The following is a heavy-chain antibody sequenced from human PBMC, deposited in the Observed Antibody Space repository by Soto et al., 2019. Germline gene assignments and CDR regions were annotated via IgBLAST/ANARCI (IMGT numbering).Heavy chain of an antibody. Sequence: SETLSLTCTVSGGFISRYYWSWIRQPPGKGLEWIGYIYYSGSTNYDPSLKSRVTISVDTSKNQFSLKLSSVTAADTAVYYCARETIFGVVSYYYYYMDVWGKGTTVTVSS. CDR2: IYYSGST. J-gene: IGHJ6*03. V-gene: IGHV4-59*01. CDR1: GGFISRYY. CDR3: ARETIFGVVSYYYYYMDV. D-gene: IGHD3-3*01.